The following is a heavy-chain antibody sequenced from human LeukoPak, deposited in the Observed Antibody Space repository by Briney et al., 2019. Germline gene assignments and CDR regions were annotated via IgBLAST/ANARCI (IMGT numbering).Heavy chain of an antibody. V-gene: IGHV1-46*01. J-gene: IGHJ3*02. CDR2: INPSGGST. CDR1: GYSFTSYY. D-gene: IGHD1-26*01. Sequence: ASVKVSCKTFGYSFTSYYIHWVRQAPGQGLEWMGIINPSGGSTTYAQKFQGRLTMASDTSTSTVYMELSSLRSEDTAMYYCARSSAYYNEADIWGQGTMVTVSS. CDR3: ARSSAYYNEADI.